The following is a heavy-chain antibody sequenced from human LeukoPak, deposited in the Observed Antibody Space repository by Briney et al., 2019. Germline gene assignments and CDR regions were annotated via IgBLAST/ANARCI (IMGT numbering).Heavy chain of an antibody. Sequence: PSETLSLTCTVSGGSISSGAYYWTWIRHPPGKGLEWIGYIYHSGSTYYNPSLKSRVTISVDRSKNQFSLKLSSVTAADTAVYYCARRVTTAGAFDIWGQGTMVTVSS. D-gene: IGHD3-3*01. CDR3: ARRVTTAGAFDI. V-gene: IGHV4-30-2*01. J-gene: IGHJ3*02. CDR1: GGSISSGAYY. CDR2: IYHSGST.